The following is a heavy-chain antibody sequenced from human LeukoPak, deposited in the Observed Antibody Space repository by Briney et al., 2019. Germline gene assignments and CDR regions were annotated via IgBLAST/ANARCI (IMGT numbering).Heavy chain of an antibody. Sequence: GASVRVSCTASGYTFTGYDMHWVRQAPGQGLEWMGWINPNSGGTSYAQKFQGRVTMTRDTSISTAYMELTRLRFDDTAVYYCARAYDNNDYFDYWGQGTLVTVSS. CDR1: GYTFTGYD. V-gene: IGHV1-2*02. CDR3: ARAYDNNDYFDY. J-gene: IGHJ4*02. D-gene: IGHD3-22*01. CDR2: INPNSGGT.